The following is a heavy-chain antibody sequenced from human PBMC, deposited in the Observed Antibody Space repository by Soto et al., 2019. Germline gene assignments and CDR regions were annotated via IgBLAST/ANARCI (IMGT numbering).Heavy chain of an antibody. V-gene: IGHV3-48*03. J-gene: IGHJ4*02. CDR1: GFTFSSYE. CDR2: IDRSGRNK. Sequence: GGSLRLSCVASGFTFSSYEMNWVRQAPGKGLEWVSYIDRSGRNKYYADSVKGRFTISRDSAKNSLYLQMHSLTAEDTAVYYCARDSTDYDSSDYFDHWGQGTPVTVSS. CDR3: ARDSTDYDSSDYFDH. D-gene: IGHD3-22*01.